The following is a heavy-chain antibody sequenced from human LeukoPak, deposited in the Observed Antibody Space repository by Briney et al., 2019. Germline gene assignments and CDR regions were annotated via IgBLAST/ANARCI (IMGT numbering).Heavy chain of an antibody. V-gene: IGHV3-48*03. J-gene: IGHJ3*02. CDR2: ISSSGSTI. CDR3: AKDIWAIVVVTAIRLEAFDI. D-gene: IGHD2-21*02. Sequence: GGSLRLSCAASGFTFSSYEMNWVRQAPGKGLEWVSYISSSGSTIYYADSVKGRFTISRDNSKNTLYLQMNSLRAEDTAVYYCAKDIWAIVVVTAIRLEAFDIWGQGTMVTVSS. CDR1: GFTFSSYE.